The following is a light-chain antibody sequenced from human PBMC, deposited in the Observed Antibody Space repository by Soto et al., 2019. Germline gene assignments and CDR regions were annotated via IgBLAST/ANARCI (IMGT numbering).Light chain of an antibody. CDR3: QHYNSYSEA. Sequence: IRMTQSPSLLYASTGDRVTITCRASQGISSYLAWYQQKKGKAPKLLIYAASTLKSGVPSRFSGSGYGTEFNLTISSLQPDDFATYYCQHYNSYSEAFGQGTKVDIK. V-gene: IGKV1-8*01. CDR1: QGISSY. J-gene: IGKJ1*01. CDR2: AAS.